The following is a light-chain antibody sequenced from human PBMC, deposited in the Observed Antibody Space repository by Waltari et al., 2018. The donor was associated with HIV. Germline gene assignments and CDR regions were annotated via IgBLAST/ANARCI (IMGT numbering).Light chain of an antibody. Sequence: DIQITQSPSTLSASIGDRVTITCRASQTIGYWLAWYQQKPGNAPKLLIYKASSLHDGVPSRFSGSGSGPEFTLTIGGLQPDDFATYYCQQYDSFPWTFGQGTKVEIK. CDR3: QQYDSFPWT. CDR1: QTIGYW. V-gene: IGKV1-5*03. CDR2: KAS. J-gene: IGKJ1*01.